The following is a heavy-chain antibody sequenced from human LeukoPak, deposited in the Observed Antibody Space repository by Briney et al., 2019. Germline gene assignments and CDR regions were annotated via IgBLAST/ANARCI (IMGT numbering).Heavy chain of an antibody. D-gene: IGHD5-12*01. Sequence: SETLSLTCTVSGGSISSSSYYWGWIRQPPGKGMEWIGSMYYSGGSYHNPSLKSRVTISVDTPKNQFSLRLRSVTAADTAVYYCVRTTEWLRRYYFDYWGQGTLVTVSS. V-gene: IGHV4-39*07. CDR3: VRTTEWLRRYYFDY. CDR1: GGSISSSSYY. CDR2: MYYSGGS. J-gene: IGHJ4*02.